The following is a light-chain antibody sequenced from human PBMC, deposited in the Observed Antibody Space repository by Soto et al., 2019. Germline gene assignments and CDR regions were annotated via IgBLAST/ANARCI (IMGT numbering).Light chain of an antibody. V-gene: IGKV1-5*01. CDR3: QQYNSYPYT. CDR1: QSISSW. Sequence: DIQMTQSPSTLSASVGDRVTITCRASQSISSWLAWYQQKPGKAPKLLIYDASSLESGVPSRFSGSGSGTEFTLTISSLQHDDVATYYCQQYNSYPYTFGQGTKLEIK. CDR2: DAS. J-gene: IGKJ2*01.